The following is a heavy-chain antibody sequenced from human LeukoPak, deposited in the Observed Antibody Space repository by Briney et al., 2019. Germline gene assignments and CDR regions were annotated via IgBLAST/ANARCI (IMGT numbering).Heavy chain of an antibody. V-gene: IGHV1-18*01. CDR3: ARDLTPYSSGWGGGDY. CDR2: ISAYNGNT. CDR1: GYTFTSYG. Sequence: ASVKVSCKASGYTFTSYGISWVRQAPGQGREWMGWISAYNGNTNYAQKLQGRVTMTTDTSTSTAYMELRSLRSDDTAVYYCARDLTPYSSGWGGGDYWGQGTLVTVSS. D-gene: IGHD6-19*01. J-gene: IGHJ4*02.